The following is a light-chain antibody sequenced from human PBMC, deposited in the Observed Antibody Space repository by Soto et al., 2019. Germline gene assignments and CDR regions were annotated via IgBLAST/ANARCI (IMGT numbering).Light chain of an antibody. J-gene: IGLJ3*02. V-gene: IGLV2-11*01. CDR3: CSSAGRYTGV. Sequence: QSALTQPRSVSGSPGQSVTISCTGTSSDFRGYHYVSWYQHHSGKAPKVIIYDVSKRPSGVPDRFSGSKSGNTASLTISGLQTDDEADYYCCSSAGRYTGVFGGGTKLTVL. CDR2: DVS. CDR1: SSDFRGYHY.